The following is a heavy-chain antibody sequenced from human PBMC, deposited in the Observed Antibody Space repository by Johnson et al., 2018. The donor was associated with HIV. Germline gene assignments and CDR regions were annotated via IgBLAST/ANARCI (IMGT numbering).Heavy chain of an antibody. CDR1: GFTFSSYA. CDR2: IRYDGSNK. V-gene: IGHV3-30*02. Sequence: QVQLVESGGGLVQPGGSLRLSCAASGFTFSSYAMHWVRQAPGKGLEWVAFIRYDGSNKYYVDSVKGRFTISRDNSKNTLYLQMNSLRGEDTAVYYCAKASHWAFDIWGQGTMVTVSS. J-gene: IGHJ3*02. D-gene: IGHD1-1*01. CDR3: AKASHWAFDI.